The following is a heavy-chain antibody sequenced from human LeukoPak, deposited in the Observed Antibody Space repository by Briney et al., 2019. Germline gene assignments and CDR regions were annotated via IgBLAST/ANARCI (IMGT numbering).Heavy chain of an antibody. CDR1: GYTFTSYG. Sequence: ASVKVSCKASGYTFTSYGISWVRQATGQGLEWMGWMNPNSGNTGYAQKFQGRVTITRNTSISTAYMELSSLRSEDTAVYYCASALYCSSTSCYYAFDIWGQGTMVTVSS. CDR2: MNPNSGNT. CDR3: ASALYCSSTSCYYAFDI. V-gene: IGHV1-8*03. D-gene: IGHD2-2*01. J-gene: IGHJ3*02.